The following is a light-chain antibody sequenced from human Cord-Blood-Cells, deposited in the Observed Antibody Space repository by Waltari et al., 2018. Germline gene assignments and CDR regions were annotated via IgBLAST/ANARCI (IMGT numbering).Light chain of an antibody. J-gene: IGLJ2*01. V-gene: IGLV2-11*01. Sequence: QSALTQPRSLSGSPGQSVTISCTGTSSDVGGYNSVSWYQQHPGKAPKLMLYDVSKRPSGVPDRFSGSKSGNTASLTISGLQAEDEADYYCCSYAGSYTVVFGGGTKLTVL. CDR3: CSYAGSYTVV. CDR1: SSDVGGYNS. CDR2: DVS.